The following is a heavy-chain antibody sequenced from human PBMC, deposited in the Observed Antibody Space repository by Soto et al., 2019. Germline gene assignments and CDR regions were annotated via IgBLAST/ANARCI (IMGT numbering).Heavy chain of an antibody. CDR3: AKVLEYYDSSGYYGTFGY. J-gene: IGHJ4*02. CDR1: GFTFISYA. Sequence: PWGSLRLSCAASGFTFISYAISWVRHSPFKGLEWVSAISGSGGSTYYADSVKGRFTISRDNSKNTLYLQMNSLRAEDTAVYYCAKVLEYYDSSGYYGTFGYWGQGTLVTVSS. D-gene: IGHD3-22*01. V-gene: IGHV3-23*01. CDR2: ISGSGGST.